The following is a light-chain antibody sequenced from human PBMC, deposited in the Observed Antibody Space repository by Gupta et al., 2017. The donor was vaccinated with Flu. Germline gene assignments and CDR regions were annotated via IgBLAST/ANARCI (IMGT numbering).Light chain of an antibody. CDR1: DIGSKS. CDR3: QVWDGTAVV. V-gene: IGLV3-9*01. CDR2: RET. Sequence: SYELTQAHSVSVALGQPARISCNGFDIGSKSVNWYQQKSGQAPLLGLYRETNRPSGIPERFSASNSGNTATLTISRAQVGDEADYYCQVWDGTAVVFATGTKVTVL. J-gene: IGLJ1*01.